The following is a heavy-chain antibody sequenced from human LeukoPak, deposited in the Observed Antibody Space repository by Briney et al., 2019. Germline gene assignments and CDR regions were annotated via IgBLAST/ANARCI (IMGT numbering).Heavy chain of an antibody. CDR2: IYTSGST. Sequence: PSETLSLTCTVSGGSISSYYWSWIRQPAGKGLEWIGRIYTSGSTNYNPSLKSRVTMSVDTSKNQFSLKLSSVTAADTAVYYCARDRDSSPPYYFDYWGQGTLVTVSS. J-gene: IGHJ4*02. D-gene: IGHD6-13*01. CDR3: ARDRDSSPPYYFDY. V-gene: IGHV4-4*07. CDR1: GGSISSYY.